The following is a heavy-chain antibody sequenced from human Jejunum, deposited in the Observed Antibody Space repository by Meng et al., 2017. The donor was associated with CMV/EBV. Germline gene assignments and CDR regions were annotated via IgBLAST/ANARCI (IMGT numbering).Heavy chain of an antibody. V-gene: IGHV3-66*01. D-gene: IGHD1-26*01. CDR3: ARWSGTYYDY. CDR2: LYSSGIT. Sequence: VTLVESGGDLVQPGESLRLSCAASGLTVSSNYMSWLRQAPGKGLEWVSILYSSGITYYADSVKGRFTISRDNSKNTLYFQMNTLRAEDTAVYYCARWSGTYYDYWGQGTLVTVSS. J-gene: IGHJ4*02. CDR1: GLTVSSNY.